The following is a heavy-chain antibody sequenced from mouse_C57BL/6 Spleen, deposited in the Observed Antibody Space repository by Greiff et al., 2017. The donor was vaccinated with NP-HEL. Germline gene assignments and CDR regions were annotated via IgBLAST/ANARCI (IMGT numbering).Heavy chain of an antibody. CDR3: ARAITTVVDY. J-gene: IGHJ2*01. CDR1: GYAFSSSW. CDR2: IYPGDGGT. V-gene: IGHV1-82*01. Sequence: VQLQQSGPELVKPGASVKISCKASGYAFSSSWMNWVKQRPGKGLEWIGRIYPGDGGTNYNGKFKGKATLTADKSSSTAYMQLSSLTSADSAVSVCARAITTVVDYWGQGTTLTVSS. D-gene: IGHD1-1*01.